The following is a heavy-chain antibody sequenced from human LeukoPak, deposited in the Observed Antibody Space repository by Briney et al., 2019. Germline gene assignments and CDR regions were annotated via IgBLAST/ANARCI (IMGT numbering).Heavy chain of an antibody. Sequence: GGSLRLSCAASGFTFSSYSMNWVRQAPGKGLEWVSSISSSNTYIYYADSVKGRFTISRDNAKNTLYLQMNSLRAEDTAVYYCARWGSSAWYPMDVWGQGTTVTVSS. CDR2: ISSSNTYI. CDR3: ARWGSSAWYPMDV. J-gene: IGHJ6*02. D-gene: IGHD6-19*01. CDR1: GFTFSSYS. V-gene: IGHV3-21*01.